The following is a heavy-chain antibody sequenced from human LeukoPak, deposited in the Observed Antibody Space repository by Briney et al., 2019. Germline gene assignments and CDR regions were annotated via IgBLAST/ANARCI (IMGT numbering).Heavy chain of an antibody. J-gene: IGHJ1*01. CDR1: GFTFSSYA. CDR2: ISGSGGST. CDR3: TKERITMVRGVIIRGVEYFQH. Sequence: GGSLRLSCAASGFTFSSYAMSWVRQAPGKGLEWVSAISGSGGSTYYADSVKGRFTISRDNSKNTLYLQMNSLRAEDAAVYYCTKERITMVRGVIIRGVEYFQHWGQGTLVTVSS. V-gene: IGHV3-23*01. D-gene: IGHD3-10*01.